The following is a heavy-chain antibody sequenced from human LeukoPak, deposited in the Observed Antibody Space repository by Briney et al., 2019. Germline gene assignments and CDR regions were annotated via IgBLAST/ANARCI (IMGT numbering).Heavy chain of an antibody. CDR1: GYTFTSYY. D-gene: IGHD3-22*01. J-gene: IGHJ4*02. V-gene: IGHV1-46*01. Sequence: GASVKVSCKASGYTFTSYYMHWVRQAPGQGLEWMGIINPSGGSTSYAQKFQGRVTMTRGTSISTAYMELSRLRSDDTAVYYCARQEGYYYDSSGYYYVVWGQGTLVTVSS. CDR2: INPSGGST. CDR3: ARQEGYYYDSSGYYYVV.